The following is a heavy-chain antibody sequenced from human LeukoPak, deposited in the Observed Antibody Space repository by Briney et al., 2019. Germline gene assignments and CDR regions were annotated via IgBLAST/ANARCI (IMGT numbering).Heavy chain of an antibody. J-gene: IGHJ3*02. D-gene: IGHD1-14*01. V-gene: IGHV1-18*01. CDR3: ARRRLRNVFDAFDI. Sequence: GASVKVPCKASGYTFTSYGISWVRQAPGQGLEWMGWISAYNGNTNYAQKLQGRVTMTTDTSTSTAYMELRSLRSDDTAVYYCARRRLRNVFDAFDIWGQGTLVIVSS. CDR2: ISAYNGNT. CDR1: GYTFTSYG.